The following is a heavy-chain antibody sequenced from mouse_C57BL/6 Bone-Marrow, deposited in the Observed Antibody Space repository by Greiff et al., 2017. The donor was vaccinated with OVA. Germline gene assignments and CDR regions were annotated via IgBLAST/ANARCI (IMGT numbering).Heavy chain of an antibody. CDR1: GYSFTSYY. Sequence: QVQLQQSGPELVKPGASVKISCKASGYSFTSYYIHWVKQRPGQGLEWIGWIYPGSGNTRYDEKFKGKATLTADTSSSTAYMQLSSLTSEDSAVYYCARQGLYDYDEGWAMDYWGQGTSVTVSS. CDR2: IYPGSGNT. J-gene: IGHJ4*01. V-gene: IGHV1-66*01. CDR3: ARQGLYDYDEGWAMDY. D-gene: IGHD2-4*01.